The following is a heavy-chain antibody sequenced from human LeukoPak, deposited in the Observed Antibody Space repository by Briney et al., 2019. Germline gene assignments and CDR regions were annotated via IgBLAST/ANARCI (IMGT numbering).Heavy chain of an antibody. D-gene: IGHD5-12*01. Sequence: GASVKVSCKASGYTFTDYYMHWVRQATGQGLEWMGWINPNSGGTNYAQRFQGRVTMTRDTSISTAYTELSRLRSDDTAVYYCARDLLIVATITSYYYYGMDVWGQGTTVTVSS. CDR3: ARDLLIVATITSYYYYGMDV. J-gene: IGHJ6*02. CDR2: INPNSGGT. CDR1: GYTFTDYY. V-gene: IGHV1-2*02.